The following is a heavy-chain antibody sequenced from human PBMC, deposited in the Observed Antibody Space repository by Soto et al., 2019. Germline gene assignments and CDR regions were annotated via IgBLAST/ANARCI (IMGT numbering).Heavy chain of an antibody. V-gene: IGHV3-9*01. CDR2: ISWNSGSI. Sequence: GGSLRLSCAASGFTFDDYAMHWVRQAPGKGLEWVPGISWNSGSIGYADSVKGRFTISRDNAKNSLYLQMNSLRAEDTALYYCAKDRHSSSWHQLLFDYWGQGTLVTVSS. D-gene: IGHD6-13*01. J-gene: IGHJ4*02. CDR1: GFTFDDYA. CDR3: AKDRHSSSWHQLLFDY.